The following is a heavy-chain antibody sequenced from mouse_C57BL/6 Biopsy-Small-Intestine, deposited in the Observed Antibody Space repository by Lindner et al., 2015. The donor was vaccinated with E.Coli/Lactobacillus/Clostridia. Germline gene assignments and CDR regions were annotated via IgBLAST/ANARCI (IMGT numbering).Heavy chain of an antibody. V-gene: IGHV1-80*01. CDR3: ARSGSTMVLTRDY. D-gene: IGHD2-2*01. Sequence: VQLQESGPELVKPGASVKLSCKASGYAFSTSWMNWVKQRPGKGLEWIGQIYPGNGDIQLNGKFKGKATLTADKSSSTAYMQLTSLTSEDSAVYFCARSGSTMVLTRDYWGQGTTLTVSS. CDR1: GYAFSTSW. CDR2: IYPGNGDI. J-gene: IGHJ2*01.